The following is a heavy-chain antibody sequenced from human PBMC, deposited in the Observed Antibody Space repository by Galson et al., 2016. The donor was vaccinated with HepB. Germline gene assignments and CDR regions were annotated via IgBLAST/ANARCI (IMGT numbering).Heavy chain of an antibody. CDR2: VYYSGST. V-gene: IGHV4-31*03. J-gene: IGHJ5*02. Sequence: TLSLTCTVSGGSISSGDYYWSWIRQHPGKGLEWIGYVYYSGSTYYNPSLKSRVTISVDTSKNQFSLNLSSVTAADTAVYYCARVPGLPGISEDRYNWFDPWGQGTLVTVSS. CDR1: GGSISSGDYY. CDR3: ARVPGLPGISEDRYNWFDP. D-gene: IGHD6-13*01.